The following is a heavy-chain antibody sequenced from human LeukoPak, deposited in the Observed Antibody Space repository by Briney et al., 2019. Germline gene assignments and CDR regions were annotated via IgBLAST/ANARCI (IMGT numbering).Heavy chain of an antibody. D-gene: IGHD3-9*01. J-gene: IGHJ4*03. CDR2: IVIANGNT. Sequence: ASVKVSYKAAGFTFASSAVLWVRQARGQRPEWIGWIVIANGNTNYAQKFQERLTITRDMSTSTAYMELSSLRSEDTAVYYCAAEDDFLTGYYGFDFWGQGTVVTVSS. CDR1: GFTFASSA. CDR3: AAEDDFLTGYYGFDF. V-gene: IGHV1-58*01.